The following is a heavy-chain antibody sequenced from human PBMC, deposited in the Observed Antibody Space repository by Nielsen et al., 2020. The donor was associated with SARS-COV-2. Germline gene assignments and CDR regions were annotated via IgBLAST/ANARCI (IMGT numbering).Heavy chain of an antibody. CDR1: GGTFSSYA. J-gene: IGHJ5*02. V-gene: IGHV1-69*13. CDR3: ARGDGMVWASSGYYSGCIDP. Sequence: SVKVSCKASGGTFSSYAISWVRQAPGQGLEWMGGIIPIFGTANYAQKFQGRVTITADESTSTAYMELSRLRSDDTAVYYCARGDGMVWASSGYYSGCIDPWGQGTLVTVSS. D-gene: IGHD3-22*01. CDR2: IIPIFGTA.